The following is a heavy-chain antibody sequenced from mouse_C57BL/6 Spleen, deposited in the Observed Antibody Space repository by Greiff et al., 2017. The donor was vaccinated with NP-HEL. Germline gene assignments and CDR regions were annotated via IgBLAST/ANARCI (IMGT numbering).Heavy chain of an antibody. CDR1: GYTFTSYW. V-gene: IGHV1-64*01. Sequence: VQLQQPGAELVKPGASVKLSCKASGYTFTSYWMHWVKQRPGQGLEWIGMIHPNSGSTNYNEKFKSKATLTVDKSFSTAYMQLSSLTSEDSAVYYCARSYYGSKYYAMDYWGQGTSVTVSS. CDR3: ARSYYGSKYYAMDY. J-gene: IGHJ4*01. D-gene: IGHD1-1*01. CDR2: IHPNSGST.